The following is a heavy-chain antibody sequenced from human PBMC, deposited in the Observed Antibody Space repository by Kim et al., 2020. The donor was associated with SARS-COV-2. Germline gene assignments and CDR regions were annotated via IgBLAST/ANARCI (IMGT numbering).Heavy chain of an antibody. J-gene: IGHJ5*02. CDR2: IYPGDSDT. D-gene: IGHD1-20*01. CDR3: ARHRITGTRYNWFDP. CDR1: GYSFTSYW. Sequence: GESLKISCKGSGYSFTSYWIGWVRQMPGKGLEWMGIIYPGDSDTRYSPSFQGQVTISADKSISTAYLQWSSLKASDTAMYYCARHRITGTRYNWFDPWGQGTLVTVSS. V-gene: IGHV5-51*01.